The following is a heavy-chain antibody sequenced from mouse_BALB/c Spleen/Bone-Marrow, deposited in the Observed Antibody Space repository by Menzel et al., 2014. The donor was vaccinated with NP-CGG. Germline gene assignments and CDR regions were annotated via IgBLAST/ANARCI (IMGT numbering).Heavy chain of an antibody. V-gene: IGHV5-6*01. D-gene: IGHD2-10*01. Sequence: EVKLVESGGDLVKPGGSLKLSCAASGFTFSSYGMSWVRQTPDKRLEWVATISSGGSYTYYPDSVKGRFTISRDNAKNTLYLQMSSLKSEDTAMYYCARGGGAYYGNYWFAYWGQGILVTVSA. CDR2: ISSGGSYT. CDR1: GFTFSSYG. CDR3: ARGGGAYYGNYWFAY. J-gene: IGHJ3*01.